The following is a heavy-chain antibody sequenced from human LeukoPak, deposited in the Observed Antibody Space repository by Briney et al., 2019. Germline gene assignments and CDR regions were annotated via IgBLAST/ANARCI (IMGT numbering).Heavy chain of an antibody. CDR3: ARNIAGIAAAGIDY. CDR1: GGSISSTSYY. V-gene: IGHV4-61*05. J-gene: IGHJ4*02. Sequence: SETLSLTCTVSGGSISSTSYYWAWIRQPPGKGLEWIGYIYYSGSTNYNPSLKSRVTISADTSKNQFSLKLSSVTAADTAVYYCARNIAGIAAAGIDYWGQGTLVTVSS. CDR2: IYYSGST. D-gene: IGHD6-13*01.